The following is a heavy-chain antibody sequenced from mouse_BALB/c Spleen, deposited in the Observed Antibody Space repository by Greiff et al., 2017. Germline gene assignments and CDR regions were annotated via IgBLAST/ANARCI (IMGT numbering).Heavy chain of an antibody. CDR3: ASYYDYGEGFAY. D-gene: IGHD2-4*01. V-gene: IGHV5-6-2*01. CDR1: GFTFSSYY. Sequence: EVHLVESGGGLVKLGGSLKLSCAASGFTFSSYYMSWVRQTPEKRLELVAAINSNGGSTYYPDTVKGRFTISRDNAKNTLYLQMSSLKSEDTALYYCASYYDYGEGFAYWGQGTLVTVSA. J-gene: IGHJ3*01. CDR2: INSNGGST.